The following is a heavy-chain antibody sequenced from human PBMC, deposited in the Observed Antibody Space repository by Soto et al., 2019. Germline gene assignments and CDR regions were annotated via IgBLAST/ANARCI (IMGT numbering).Heavy chain of an antibody. CDR3: ARTTAVPNSLRSRYFFDY. CDR2: VYYSGTT. J-gene: IGHJ4*02. CDR1: GGSISSGDYY. D-gene: IGHD4-17*01. Sequence: NPSETLSLTCTVSGGSISSGDYYWSWIRQPPGKGLEWIGYVYYSGTTNYNPSLKSRGTISVDLSKNQFSLSLRSVTTADTAMYYCARTTAVPNSLRSRYFFDYWGQGTLVTVSS. V-gene: IGHV4-61*08.